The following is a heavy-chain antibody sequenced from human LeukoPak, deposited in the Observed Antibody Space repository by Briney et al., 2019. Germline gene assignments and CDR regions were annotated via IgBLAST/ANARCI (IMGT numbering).Heavy chain of an antibody. CDR3: ARHSRSYDPDY. V-gene: IGHV4-31*03. D-gene: IGHD1-26*01. J-gene: IGHJ4*02. CDR1: GGAISIGGYY. CDR2: IYYSGST. Sequence: SETLSLTCTVSGGAISIGGYYWSWIRQHPGKGLEWIGYIYYSGSTYYNPSLKSRVTISVDTSKNQFSLKLSSVTAADTAVYYCARHSRSYDPDYWGQGTLVTVSS.